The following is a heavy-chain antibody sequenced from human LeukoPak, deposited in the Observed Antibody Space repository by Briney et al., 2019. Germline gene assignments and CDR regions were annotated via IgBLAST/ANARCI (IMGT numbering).Heavy chain of an antibody. CDR1: GFIFSTNY. J-gene: IGHJ4*02. D-gene: IGHD1-1*01. V-gene: IGHV3-53*01. CDR2: LYAGGEI. CDR3: ARADLRRGDGTAGLFDH. Sequence: PGGSLRLSCAASGFIFSTNYMSWVRQAPGKGLEWVSVLYAGGEIYYSDSVRGRFTISRDNSKNTLYLQMSSLRAEDTAVYFCARADLRRGDGTAGLFDHWGQGTLVTVSS.